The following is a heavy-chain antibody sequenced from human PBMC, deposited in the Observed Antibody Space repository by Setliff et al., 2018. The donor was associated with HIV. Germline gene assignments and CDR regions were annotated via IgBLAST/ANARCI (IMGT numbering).Heavy chain of an antibody. CDR1: GYTFTSYA. CDR3: ASYPGYGDSKDYYGIDV. J-gene: IGHJ6*02. Sequence: ASVKVSCKASGYTFTSYAMHWVRQAPGQRLEWMGWINAGNGNTKYSQKFQSRFTITRDTSASTSYMELSSLRSEDKAVYYCASYPGYGDSKDYYGIDVWGQGTTVTVSS. D-gene: IGHD4-17*01. CDR2: INAGNGNT. V-gene: IGHV1-3*01.